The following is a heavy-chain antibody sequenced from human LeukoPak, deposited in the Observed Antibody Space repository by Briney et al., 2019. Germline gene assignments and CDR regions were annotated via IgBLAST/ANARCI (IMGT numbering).Heavy chain of an antibody. V-gene: IGHV3-23*01. CDR1: GFTFSSYA. J-gene: IGHJ4*02. CDR3: AKDRQQLVYYFDY. CDR2: ISGSGGST. Sequence: PGGSLRLSCAASGFTFSSYAMSWVRQAPGKGLEWVSAISGSGGSTYYADSVKGRFTISRDNSKNTLYLQMSSLRAEDTAVYYCAKDRQQLVYYFDYWGQGTLVTVSS. D-gene: IGHD6-13*01.